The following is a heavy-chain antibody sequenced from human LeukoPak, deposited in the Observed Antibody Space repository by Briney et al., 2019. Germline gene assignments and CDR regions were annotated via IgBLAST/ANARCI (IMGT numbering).Heavy chain of an antibody. CDR3: AKDRAVATIGGVDY. D-gene: IGHD5-12*01. CDR2: ISPNSGGT. CDR1: GYTFTGYY. J-gene: IGHJ4*02. Sequence: ASVKVSCKASGYTFTGYYMHWVRQAPGQGLEWMGWISPNSGGTNYAHKFQGSVTMTRDTSISTAYMELSSLRSDDTAVYYCAKDRAVATIGGVDYWGQGTLVTVSS. V-gene: IGHV1-2*02.